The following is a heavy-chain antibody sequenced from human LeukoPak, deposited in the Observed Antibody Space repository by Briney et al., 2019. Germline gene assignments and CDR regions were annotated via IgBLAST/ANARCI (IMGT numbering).Heavy chain of an antibody. CDR1: VFTFSSYG. V-gene: IGHV3-30*02. CDR2: IRYDGSNK. Sequence: GGSLRLSCAASVFTFSSYGMHWIRQAPGKGLEWVAFIRYDGSNKYYADSVKGRFTISRDNSKNTLYLQMNSLRAEDTAVYYCAKERCSGGSCYYQFDYWGQGTLVTVSS. CDR3: AKERCSGGSCYYQFDY. D-gene: IGHD2-15*01. J-gene: IGHJ4*02.